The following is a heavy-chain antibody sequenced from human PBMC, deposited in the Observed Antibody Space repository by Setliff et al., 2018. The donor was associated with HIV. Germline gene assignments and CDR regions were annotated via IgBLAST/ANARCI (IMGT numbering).Heavy chain of an antibody. CDR1: GFTFSTYS. CDR3: ARGHYFKDV. CDR2: ISSSSRSK. J-gene: IGHJ6*02. Sequence: GGSLRLSCEASGFTFSTYSMNWVRQAPGKGLEWVSSISSSSRSKYYADSVKGRFTISRDNAKNSLYLQMNTLRAEDTAVYHCARGHYFKDVWGQGTTVTVSS. D-gene: IGHD3-22*01. V-gene: IGHV3-21*01.